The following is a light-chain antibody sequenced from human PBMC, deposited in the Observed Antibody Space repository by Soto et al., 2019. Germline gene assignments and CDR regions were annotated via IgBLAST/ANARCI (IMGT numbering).Light chain of an antibody. Sequence: EIVLTQSPGTLSLSPWERATLSSRASQSVSNNYLAWYQQKPGQAPRPLIFGARKRATGIPDRFSGRGSGTDFTLTISRLAAEDFAVYYWQQYGSSGTFGQGTKVDIK. CDR3: QQYGSSGT. J-gene: IGKJ1*01. CDR1: QSVSNNY. V-gene: IGKV3-20*01. CDR2: GAR.